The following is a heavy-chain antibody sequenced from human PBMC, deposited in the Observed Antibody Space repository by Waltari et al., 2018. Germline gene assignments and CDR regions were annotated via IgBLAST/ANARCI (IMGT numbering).Heavy chain of an antibody. D-gene: IGHD3-22*01. CDR2: IIPILGIA. CDR3: ARDPPSQYYYESSGYLAGGAFDI. V-gene: IGHV1-69*08. Sequence: QVQLVQSGAEVKKPGSSVKVSCKASGGTFSSYTISWVRQAPGQGLEWMGRIIPILGIANYAQKFQGRVTITADKSTSTAYMELGSLRSEDTARYYCARDPPSQYYYESSGYLAGGAFDIWGQGTMVTVSS. J-gene: IGHJ3*02. CDR1: GGTFSSYT.